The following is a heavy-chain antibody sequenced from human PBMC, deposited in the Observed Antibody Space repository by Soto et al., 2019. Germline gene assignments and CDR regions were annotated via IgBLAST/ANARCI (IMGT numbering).Heavy chain of an antibody. Sequence: VSCKASGYTSTNYYIHWVRQAPGQGLEWMGIINPSGGSPRYAQNFQGRVTMTTDASTSTAYMELGSLRSDDTAIYYCARALTGYGMDVWGQGTTVT. CDR3: ARALTGYGMDV. J-gene: IGHJ6*02. V-gene: IGHV1-46*01. CDR1: GYTSTNYY. CDR2: INPSGGSP.